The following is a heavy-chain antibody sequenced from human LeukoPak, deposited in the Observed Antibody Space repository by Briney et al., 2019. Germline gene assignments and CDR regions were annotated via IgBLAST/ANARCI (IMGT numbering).Heavy chain of an antibody. D-gene: IGHD3-16*02. CDR2: ISAYNGNT. J-gene: IGHJ4*02. CDR3: ARVRVWGSYRPRYFDY. CDR1: GYTFTSYG. Sequence: GASVKVSCKASGYTFTSYGISWVRQAPGQGLEWMGWISAYNGNTNYAHKLQGRVTMTTDTSTSTAYMELRSLRSDDTAVYYCARVRVWGSYRPRYFDYWGQGTLVTVSS. V-gene: IGHV1-18*01.